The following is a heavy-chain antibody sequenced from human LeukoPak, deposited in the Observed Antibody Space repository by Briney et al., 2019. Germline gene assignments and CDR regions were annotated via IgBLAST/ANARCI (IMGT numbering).Heavy chain of an antibody. CDR3: ARHVVGVGFDY. V-gene: IGHV3-21*01. Sequence: PGGSLRLSCAASGFTVSSIYMSWVRQTPGQGLEWVSSITSSSSYIYYADSVKGRFTISRDNAKKSLYLQMNSLRAEDTAVYYYARHVVGVGFDYWGQGTLVTVSS. D-gene: IGHD3-22*01. J-gene: IGHJ4*02. CDR2: ITSSSSYI. CDR1: GFTVSSIY.